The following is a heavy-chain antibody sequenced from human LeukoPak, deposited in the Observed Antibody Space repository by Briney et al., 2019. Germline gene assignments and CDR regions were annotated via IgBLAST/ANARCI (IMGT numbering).Heavy chain of an antibody. D-gene: IGHD6-19*01. CDR1: GFTFSSYG. J-gene: IGHJ4*02. V-gene: IGHV3-33*01. CDR3: ARDPTTVAGTTGFDY. CDR2: IWYDGSNK. Sequence: GGSLRLSCAASGFTFSSYGMHWVRQAPGKGLEWVAVIWYDGSNKYYADSVKGRFTISRDNSKNTLYLQMNSLRAEDTAVYYCARDPTTVAGTTGFDYWAREPWSPSPQ.